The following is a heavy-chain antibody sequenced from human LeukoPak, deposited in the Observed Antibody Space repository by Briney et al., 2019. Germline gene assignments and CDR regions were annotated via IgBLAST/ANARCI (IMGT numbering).Heavy chain of an antibody. CDR3: ARGGPVIAAHGGYNWFDP. D-gene: IGHD6-13*01. CDR1: GGSISSSSYY. CDR2: IYYSGST. Sequence: SETLSLTCTVSGGSISSSSYYWGWIRQPPGKGLEWIGSIYYSGSTYYNPSLESRVTISVDTSKNQFSLKLSSVTAADTAVYYCARGGPVIAAHGGYNWFDPWGQGTLVTVSS. J-gene: IGHJ5*02. V-gene: IGHV4-39*07.